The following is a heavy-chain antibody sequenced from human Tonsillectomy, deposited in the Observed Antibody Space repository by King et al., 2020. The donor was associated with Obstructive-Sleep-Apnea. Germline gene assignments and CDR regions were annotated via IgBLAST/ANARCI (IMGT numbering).Heavy chain of an antibody. CDR1: GGSVSSSFYY. D-gene: IGHD1-7*01. CDR2: IFYSGST. CDR3: ARDKTGARGWFDP. Sequence: QLQESGPGLVKPSETLSLTCTVSGGSVSSSFYYWGWIRQPPGKGLEWIGSIFYSGSTYFNSSLKRRVTISIDMSNNQFSLNLTSVTAADTAVYYCARDKTGARGWFDPWGQGTLVTVSS. J-gene: IGHJ5*02. V-gene: IGHV4-39*07.